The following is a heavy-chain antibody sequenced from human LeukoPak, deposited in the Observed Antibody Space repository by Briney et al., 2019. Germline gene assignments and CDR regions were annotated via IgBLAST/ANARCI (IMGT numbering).Heavy chain of an antibody. CDR3: ARGSPVTTVALDY. J-gene: IGHJ4*02. CDR2: IIPILGIA. D-gene: IGHD4-17*01. Sequence: SVKLSCKASGGTFSSYTISWVRQAAGHGLEWMGRIIPILGIANYAQKFQGRVTITADKSTSTAYMELSSLRSEDTAVYYCARGSPVTTVALDYWGQGTLVTVSS. V-gene: IGHV1-69*02. CDR1: GGTFSSYT.